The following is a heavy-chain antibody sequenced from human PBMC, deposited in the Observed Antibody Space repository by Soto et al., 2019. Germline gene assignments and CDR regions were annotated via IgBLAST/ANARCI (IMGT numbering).Heavy chain of an antibody. CDR2: ISSSSSYI. CDR3: ARDQGLQGYYGMDV. V-gene: IGHV3-21*01. CDR1: GFTFSSYS. D-gene: IGHD4-4*01. J-gene: IGHJ6*02. Sequence: GGSLRLSCAASGFTFSSYSMNWVRQAPGKGLEWVSSISSSSSYIYYADSVKGRFTIPRDNAKNSLYLQMNSLRAEDTAVYYCARDQGLQGYYGMDVWGQGTTVTVSS.